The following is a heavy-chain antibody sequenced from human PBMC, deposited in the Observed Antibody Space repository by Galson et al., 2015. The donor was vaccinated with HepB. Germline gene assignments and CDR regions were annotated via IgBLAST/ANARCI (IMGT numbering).Heavy chain of an antibody. D-gene: IGHD3-3*01. V-gene: IGHV1-46*01. J-gene: IGHJ6*02. CDR1: GYTFTSYY. Sequence: SVKVSCKASGYTFTSYYMHWVRQAPGQGLEWMGIINPSGGSTSYAQKFQGRVTMTRDTSTSTVYMELSSLRSEDTAVYYCARGKPYYDFWSGYYTGITGSYGMDVWGQGTTVTVSS. CDR2: INPSGGST. CDR3: ARGKPYYDFWSGYYTGITGSYGMDV.